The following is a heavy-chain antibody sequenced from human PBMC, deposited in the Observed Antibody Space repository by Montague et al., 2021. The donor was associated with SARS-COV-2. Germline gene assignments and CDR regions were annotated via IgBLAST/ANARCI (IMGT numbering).Heavy chain of an antibody. V-gene: IGHV3-30*18. CDR1: GFTFNNFG. J-gene: IGHJ4*02. Sequence: SLRLSCAVSGFTFNNFGMHWVRQAPGQGLEWVAVISHEGSIQYYADSVKGRFTISRDWSKSTLYLQMSSLRAEDTAVYYCAKDATIFWFERGRGTFDYWGRGTLVAVSS. CDR3: AKDATIFWFERGRGTFDY. D-gene: IGHD3-10*01. CDR2: ISHEGSIQ.